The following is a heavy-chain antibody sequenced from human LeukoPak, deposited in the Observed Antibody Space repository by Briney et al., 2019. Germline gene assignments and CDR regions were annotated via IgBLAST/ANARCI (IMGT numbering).Heavy chain of an antibody. CDR1: GGSISSYY. V-gene: IGHV4-59*01. J-gene: IGHJ4*02. Sequence: SETLSLTCTVSGGSISSYYWSWIRQPPGKGLEWIGHIYYTGSTDYSPSLKSRATISVDTSKNQLSLKLSSVTAADTAVYYCARLLVGATWGADYWGQGTLVTVTS. CDR3: ARLLVGATWGADY. D-gene: IGHD1-26*01. CDR2: IYYTGST.